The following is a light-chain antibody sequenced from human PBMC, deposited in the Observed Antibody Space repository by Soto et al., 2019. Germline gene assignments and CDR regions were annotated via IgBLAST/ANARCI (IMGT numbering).Light chain of an antibody. V-gene: IGKV3-20*01. Sequence: EIVLTQSPGTLSLFPGERATLSCRANQSVSSSFLAWYQQKPGQAPRLLIYGASSRATGIPDRFSGSRSGTDFTLTISRLEPEDFAVYYCQQYGPSLTWTFGQGTKVGVK. CDR1: QSVSSSF. J-gene: IGKJ1*01. CDR3: QQYGPSLTWT. CDR2: GAS.